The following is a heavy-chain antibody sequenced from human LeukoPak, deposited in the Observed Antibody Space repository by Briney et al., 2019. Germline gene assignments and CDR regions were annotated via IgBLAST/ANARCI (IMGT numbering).Heavy chain of an antibody. CDR1: GFTFTTYA. D-gene: IGHD6-19*01. CDR2: ISGTDGST. Sequence: GGSLRLSCAASGFTFTTYAMNWVRQAPGKGLEWVSVISGTDGSTFYADSVKGRFTISRDNSKNTLYLQMNSLRAEDTAVYYCASRNRGGWYLDHFDYWGQGTLVTVSS. V-gene: IGHV3-23*01. CDR3: ASRNRGGWYLDHFDY. J-gene: IGHJ4*02.